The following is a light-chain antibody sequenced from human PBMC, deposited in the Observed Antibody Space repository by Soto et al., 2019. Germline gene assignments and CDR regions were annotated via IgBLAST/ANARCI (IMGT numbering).Light chain of an antibody. J-gene: IGLJ1*01. CDR2: GVS. V-gene: IGLV2-14*03. CDR3: SSFTGPTTLDV. CDR1: SSDVGAYKY. Sequence: QSALTQPASVSGSPGQSVTISCTGTSSDVGAYKYVSWYQKHPGKAPKLMIYGVSNRPSGVSNRFSGSKSGNTAFLTISVLQPEEEEDYYCSSFTGPTTLDVFGTGTKLTVL.